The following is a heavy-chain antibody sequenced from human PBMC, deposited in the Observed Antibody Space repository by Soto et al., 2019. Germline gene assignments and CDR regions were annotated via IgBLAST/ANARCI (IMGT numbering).Heavy chain of an antibody. J-gene: IGHJ4*02. CDR3: AKASAVDSGSYVDLDY. CDR2: ISGSGVST. V-gene: IGHV3-23*01. CDR1: GFTFSSYA. Sequence: PGGSLRLSCVASGFTFSSYAMSWVRQAPGKGPEWVSAISGSGVSTYYADSVQGRFTISRDTSQNTLYLQMNSLRAEDTALYYCAKASAVDSGSYVDLDYWGQGTLVTVSS. D-gene: IGHD1-26*01.